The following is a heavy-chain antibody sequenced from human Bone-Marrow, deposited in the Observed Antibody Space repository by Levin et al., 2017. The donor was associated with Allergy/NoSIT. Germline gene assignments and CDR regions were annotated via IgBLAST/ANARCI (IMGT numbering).Heavy chain of an antibody. CDR3: ARAVPAVTHYYYYGMDV. CDR1: GFTFDDYA. V-gene: IGHV3-9*01. CDR2: ISWNSGSI. J-gene: IGHJ6*02. D-gene: IGHD2-2*01. Sequence: SLKISCAASGFTFDDYAMHWVRQAPGKGLEWVSGISWNSGSIGYADSVKGRFTISRDNAKNSLYLQMNSLRAEDTALYYCARAVPAVTHYYYYGMDVWGQGTTVTVSS.